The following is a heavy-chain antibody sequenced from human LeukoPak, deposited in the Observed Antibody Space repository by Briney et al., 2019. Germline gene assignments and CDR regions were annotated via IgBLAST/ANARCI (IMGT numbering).Heavy chain of an antibody. D-gene: IGHD2-2*01. CDR1: GFTVSGNY. J-gene: IGHJ4*02. Sequence: GGSPRLSCAASGFTVSGNYMSWVRQAPGKGLEWVSVVYSGGSTYYAGSVKGRFTISRDNSKNTLSLQMNSLRAEDTAVYYCAGEVTVPGIFDYWGQGTLVTVSS. CDR2: VYSGGST. V-gene: IGHV3-53*01. CDR3: AGEVTVPGIFDY.